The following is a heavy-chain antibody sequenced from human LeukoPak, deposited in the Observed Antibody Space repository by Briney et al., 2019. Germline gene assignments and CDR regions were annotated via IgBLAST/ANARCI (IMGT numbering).Heavy chain of an antibody. CDR2: IYYSGST. J-gene: IGHJ4*02. CDR3: ARGRGRDGYIYFDY. CDR1: GGSISSSNYY. V-gene: IGHV4-39*07. D-gene: IGHD5-24*01. Sequence: PETLSLTCTVSGGSISSSNYYWGWIRQPPGKGLEWIGSIYYSGSTYYNPSLKSRVTISVDTSKNQFSLKLSSVTAADTAVYYCARGRGRDGYIYFDYWGQGTLVTVSS.